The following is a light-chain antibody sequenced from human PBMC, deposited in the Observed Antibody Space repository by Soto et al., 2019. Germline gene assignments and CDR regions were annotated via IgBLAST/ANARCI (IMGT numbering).Light chain of an antibody. CDR3: QQSNIWTYT. Sequence: EILMTQSPATLAVSPGERAALSCRASQSVSSNFAWYQQKPGQAPRLLIYGASSRATGTPARFSGSGSGTVFTLTISSLQSEESAVYYCQQSNIWTYTFGLGTKLEMK. CDR1: QSVSSN. V-gene: IGKV3-15*01. J-gene: IGKJ2*01. CDR2: GAS.